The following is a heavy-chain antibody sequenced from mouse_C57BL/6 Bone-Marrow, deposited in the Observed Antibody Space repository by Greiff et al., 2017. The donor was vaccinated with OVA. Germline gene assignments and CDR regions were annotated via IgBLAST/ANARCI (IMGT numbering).Heavy chain of an antibody. D-gene: IGHD1-1*01. Sequence: QVQLQQPGPELVKPGASVKLSCKASGYTFTSYWMHWVKQRPGQGLEWIGNINPSNGGTNYNEKFKSKATLTVDKSSSTAYMQLSSLTSEDSAVYYCARGSFTTVVAKGYWGQGTTLTVSS. CDR1: GYTFTSYW. CDR3: ARGSFTTVVAKGY. V-gene: IGHV1-53*01. J-gene: IGHJ2*01. CDR2: INPSNGGT.